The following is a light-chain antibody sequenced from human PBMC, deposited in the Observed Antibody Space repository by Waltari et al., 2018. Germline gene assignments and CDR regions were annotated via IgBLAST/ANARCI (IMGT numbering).Light chain of an antibody. J-gene: IGLJ2*01. CDR2: LRSDGSH. Sequence: QLVLTQSATATASLGASLMLTCTLSSGHSNFAIAWHQQQPEKVPQYLRKLRSDGSHSKGDGILHRFSCSSSGAGRYLTLSSLQSEDEADYYCQTWGTGIQVFGGGKKLTAL. CDR1: SGHSNFA. V-gene: IGLV4-69*01. CDR3: QTWGTGIQV.